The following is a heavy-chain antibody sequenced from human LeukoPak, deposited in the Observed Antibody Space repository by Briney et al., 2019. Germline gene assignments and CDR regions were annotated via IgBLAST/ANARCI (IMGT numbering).Heavy chain of an antibody. CDR1: GGSISSGGYS. J-gene: IGHJ4*02. Sequence: SETLSLTCAVSGGSISSGGYSWSWIRQPPGKGLEWIGYIYYSGSTYYNPSLKSRVTISVDTSKNQFSLKLSSVTAADTAVYYCARVDQWLVYFDYWGQGTLVTVSS. V-gene: IGHV4-30-4*07. D-gene: IGHD6-19*01. CDR3: ARVDQWLVYFDY. CDR2: IYYSGST.